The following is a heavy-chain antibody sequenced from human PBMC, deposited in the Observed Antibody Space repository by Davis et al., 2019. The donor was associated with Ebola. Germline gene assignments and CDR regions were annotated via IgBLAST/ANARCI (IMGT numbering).Heavy chain of an antibody. D-gene: IGHD6-13*01. J-gene: IGHJ4*02. CDR1: GFSLSNATMG. V-gene: IGHV2-26*01. CDR2: IFSNDEK. CDR3: ARIRYSSSWSGVDY. Sequence: SGPPLVKLTETLTPTCTVSGFSLSNATMGVNWIRQPPGKALEWLAHIFSNDEKSYSTSLKSRLTISKDTSKSQVVLTMTNMDPVDTATYYCARIRYSSSWSGVDYWGQGTLVTVSS.